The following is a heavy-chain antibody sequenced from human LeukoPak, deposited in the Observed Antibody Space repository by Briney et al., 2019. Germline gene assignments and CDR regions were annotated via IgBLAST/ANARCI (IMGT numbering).Heavy chain of an antibody. J-gene: IGHJ6*02. Sequence: ASVKVSCKASGFTVTTYYIHWVRQAPGQGLEWMGIINPSGGITSNAQKFQGRATMTRDTSTSTVYMELSSLRSEDTAVYYCARGPEDYYYAMDVWGQGTTVTVSS. CDR2: INPSGGIT. CDR1: GFTVTTYY. V-gene: IGHV1-46*01. CDR3: ARGPEDYYYAMDV.